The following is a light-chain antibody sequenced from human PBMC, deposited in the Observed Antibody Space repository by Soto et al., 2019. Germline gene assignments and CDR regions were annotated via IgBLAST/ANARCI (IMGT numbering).Light chain of an antibody. CDR3: QQYNSYPLT. J-gene: IGKJ4*01. V-gene: IGKV1-5*03. CDR2: KAS. CDR1: ESVSNW. Sequence: DIQMTQSPSALSASVGDSVTITCRASESVSNWLAWFQQKPGKAPKLLIYKASTLQSGVPSRVSGSRSGTEFTLNISNLQPDDFATYHCQQYNSYPLTFGGGTKVETK.